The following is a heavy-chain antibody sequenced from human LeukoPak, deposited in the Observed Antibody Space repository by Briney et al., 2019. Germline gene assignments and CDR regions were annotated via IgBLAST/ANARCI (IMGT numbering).Heavy chain of an antibody. J-gene: IGHJ4*02. CDR2: ISYDGSNK. Sequence: GRSLRLSCAASGFTFSSYAMHWVRQAPGKGLEWVAVISYDGSNKYYADSVKGRFTISRDNSKNTLYLQMNSLRAEDTAVYYCARDDHIVVVPAAIGRFDYWGQGTLVTISS. V-gene: IGHV3-30-3*01. D-gene: IGHD2-2*02. CDR1: GFTFSSYA. CDR3: ARDDHIVVVPAAIGRFDY.